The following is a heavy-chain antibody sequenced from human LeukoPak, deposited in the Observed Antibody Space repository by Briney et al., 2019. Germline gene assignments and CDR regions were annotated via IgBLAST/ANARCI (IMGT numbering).Heavy chain of an antibody. V-gene: IGHV4-4*07. D-gene: IGHD2-2*02. J-gene: IGHJ4*02. CDR2: IYTSGST. CDR3: ARGVGYCSSTSCYRAYYFDY. Sequence: SETLSLTCTVSGGSISSYYWSWIRQPAGKGLEWIGRIYTSGSTNYNPSLKSRVTISVDTSKNQFSLKLSSVTAADTAVYYCARGVGYCSSTSCYRAYYFDYWGQGTLVTVSS. CDR1: GGSISSYY.